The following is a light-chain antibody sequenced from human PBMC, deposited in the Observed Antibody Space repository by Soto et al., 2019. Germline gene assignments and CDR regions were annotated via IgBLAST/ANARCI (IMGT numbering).Light chain of an antibody. V-gene: IGKV1-5*01. Sequence: DIQMTQFASTLSASVGDSLSITCTASQSASTWVAWYQQKPGKAPRLLISGASSREAGVPSRFSGSGSGTEFTLTISRLQPDDFATYYCQHYNRYSEAFGQGTKVDIK. J-gene: IGKJ1*01. CDR3: QHYNRYSEA. CDR2: GAS. CDR1: QSASTW.